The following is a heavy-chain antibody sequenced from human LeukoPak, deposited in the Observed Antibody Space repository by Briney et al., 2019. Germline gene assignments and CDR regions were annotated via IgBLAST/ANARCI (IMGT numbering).Heavy chain of an antibody. J-gene: IGHJ4*02. D-gene: IGHD1-26*01. CDR3: LRQGVGSPPR. CDR2: IYAGGSGSA. CDR1: GFTVTAND. Sequence: GGSLRLSCAASGFTVTANDMSWVRQAPGKGLERVSLIYAGGSGSAYYADSVKGRFTGSRHDSKNTLELQMNGLKPDDTAVYYCLRQGVGSPPRWGQGTLVTVSS. V-gene: IGHV3-53*04.